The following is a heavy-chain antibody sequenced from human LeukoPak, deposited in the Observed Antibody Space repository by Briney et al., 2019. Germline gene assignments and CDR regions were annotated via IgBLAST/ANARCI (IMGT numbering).Heavy chain of an antibody. V-gene: IGHV4-4*07. CDR3: ARGTSTVTYYYMDV. Sequence: SETLSPTCTVSGGSISSYYWSWIRQPAGKGLEWIGRIYTSGSTNYNPSLKSRVTMSVDTSKNQFSLKLSSVTAADTAVYYCARGTSTVTYYYMDVWGKGTTVTVSS. J-gene: IGHJ6*03. D-gene: IGHD4-17*01. CDR1: GGSISSYY. CDR2: IYTSGST.